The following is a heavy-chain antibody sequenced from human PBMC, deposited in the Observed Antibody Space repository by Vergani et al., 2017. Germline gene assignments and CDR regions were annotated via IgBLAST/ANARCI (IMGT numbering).Heavy chain of an antibody. V-gene: IGHV3-23*01. CDR2: ISSSGGST. Sequence: EVQLLESGGGLVQPGGSLRLSCAASGFTFSSYAMSWVRQAPGKGLEWVSAISSSGGSTYYADSVKGRFTISRDNSKNTLYLQMNSLRAEDTAVYYCAKDLIFSSYGMDVWGQGTTVTVSS. D-gene: IGHD6-6*01. J-gene: IGHJ6*02. CDR1: GFTFSSYA. CDR3: AKDLIFSSYGMDV.